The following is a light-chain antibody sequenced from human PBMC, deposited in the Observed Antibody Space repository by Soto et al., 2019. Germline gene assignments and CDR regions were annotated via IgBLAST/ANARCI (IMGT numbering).Light chain of an antibody. CDR3: QQYNSYSET. V-gene: IGKV1-5*01. Sequence: DIQMTQSPSTLSASVGDRFTITCRAIQSISRWLAWYQQKAGKAPKLLIYDASSLESGVPSRFSGSGSGTEFTLTISSLPPDDFATYYCQQYNSYSETFGQGTKVDIK. J-gene: IGKJ1*01. CDR1: QSISRW. CDR2: DAS.